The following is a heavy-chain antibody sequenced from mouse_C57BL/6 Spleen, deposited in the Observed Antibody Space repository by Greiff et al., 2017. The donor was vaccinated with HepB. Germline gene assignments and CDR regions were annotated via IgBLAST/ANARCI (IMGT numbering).Heavy chain of an antibody. CDR3: ARNYEGDY. Sequence: VQLQQSGAELVRPGASVKLSCKASGYTFTDYYINWVKQSPGQGLEWIARIYPGSGNTYYNEKFKGKATLTAEKSSSTAYMQLSSLTSEDSAVYFCARNYEGDYWGQGTSVTVSS. D-gene: IGHD2-4*01. J-gene: IGHJ4*01. V-gene: IGHV1-76*01. CDR1: GYTFTDYY. CDR2: IYPGSGNT.